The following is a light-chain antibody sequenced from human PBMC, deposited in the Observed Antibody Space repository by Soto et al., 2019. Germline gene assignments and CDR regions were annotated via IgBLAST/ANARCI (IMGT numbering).Light chain of an antibody. V-gene: IGKV2-30*02. Sequence: DVVMTQSPLSLPVTLGQPASISCRSNQSLVHSDGIAYFSWFQQRPGRSPRRLIYKVSNRDSGVQARLSGSGSGTDFALKISRVEAEDVGVYYCMQGTHWPITFGQGTRLEMK. CDR3: MQGTHWPIT. CDR1: QSLVHSDGIAY. J-gene: IGKJ5*01. CDR2: KVS.